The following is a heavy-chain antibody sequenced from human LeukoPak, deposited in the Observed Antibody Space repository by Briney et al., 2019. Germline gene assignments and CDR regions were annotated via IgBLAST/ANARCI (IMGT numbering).Heavy chain of an antibody. D-gene: IGHD3-22*01. Sequence: GGSLRLSCAASGFTSSSYEMNWVRQAPGKGLEWVSYISSSGSTIYYADSVKGRFTISRDNAKNSLYLQMNSLRAEDTAVYYCARGPGSSGYTFDYWGQGTLVTVSS. CDR2: ISSSGSTI. J-gene: IGHJ4*02. CDR3: ARGPGSSGYTFDY. V-gene: IGHV3-48*03. CDR1: GFTSSSYE.